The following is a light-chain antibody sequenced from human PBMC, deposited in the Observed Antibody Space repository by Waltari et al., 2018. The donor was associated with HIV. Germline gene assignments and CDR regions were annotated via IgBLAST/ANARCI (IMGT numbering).Light chain of an antibody. CDR3: QRYSTSPPYT. V-gene: IGKV3-20*01. CDR1: QHISGSY. Sequence: EIVLTQSPGTLSLSPGERAPLSCRASQHISGSYLAWYQQKPGQAPRFLIYGASSRAAGIPDRFSGSGSGTDFTLTISRLEPEDFAVYYCQRYSTSPPYTFGQGTKLEI. J-gene: IGKJ2*01. CDR2: GAS.